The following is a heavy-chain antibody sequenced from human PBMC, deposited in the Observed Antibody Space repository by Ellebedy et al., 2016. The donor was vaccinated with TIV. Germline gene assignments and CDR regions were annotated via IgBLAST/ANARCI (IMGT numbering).Heavy chain of an antibody. CDR3: ARTWGYSYGKYHFDY. D-gene: IGHD5-18*01. Sequence: PGGSLRLSCAASGFTFSDYYMSWIRQAPGKGLEWVSYISSSSSYTNYADSVKGRFTISRDNAKNSLYLQMNSLRAEDTAVYYCARTWGYSYGKYHFDYWGQGTLVTVSS. CDR1: GFTFSDYY. V-gene: IGHV3-11*06. J-gene: IGHJ4*02. CDR2: ISSSSSYT.